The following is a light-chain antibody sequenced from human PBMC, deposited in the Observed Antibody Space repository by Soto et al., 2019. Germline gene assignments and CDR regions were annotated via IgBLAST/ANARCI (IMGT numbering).Light chain of an antibody. CDR1: SSNIGSNT. J-gene: IGLJ3*02. Sequence: QSVLTQPPSASGTPGQRVTLSCSGSSSNIGSNTVNWYQQLPGTAPKLLIYSNNHRPSGVPDRFSASKSGTSASLAISGLQSEDEADYYCAAWDDSLNGVVFGGGTKVTVL. CDR2: SNN. V-gene: IGLV1-44*01. CDR3: AAWDDSLNGVV.